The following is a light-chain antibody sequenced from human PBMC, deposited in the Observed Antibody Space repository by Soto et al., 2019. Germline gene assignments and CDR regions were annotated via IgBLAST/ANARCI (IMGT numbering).Light chain of an antibody. Sequence: EVVMTQSLLSLPVTLGQPASISCKSTQGLVDSDGNIYLYWFHQRPGQSPRRLIHKISDRDSGVPDRFSGSGSGTDFTLEISRVEAEDVGIYYCMQGTHWPFTFGQGTKLEIK. V-gene: IGKV2-30*01. CDR2: KIS. CDR1: QGLVDSDGNIY. J-gene: IGKJ2*01. CDR3: MQGTHWPFT.